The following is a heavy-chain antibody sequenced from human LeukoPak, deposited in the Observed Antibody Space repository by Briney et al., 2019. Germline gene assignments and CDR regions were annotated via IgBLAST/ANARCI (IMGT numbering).Heavy chain of an antibody. J-gene: IGHJ4*02. CDR3: ARVFSSSLYGSIGY. D-gene: IGHD6-13*01. V-gene: IGHV3-74*01. CDR2: LNSDGSST. CDR1: GFTFSTYW. Sequence: PGGPLRCSSAAPGFTFSTYWMHRVRQAPGMGLVCVSRLNSDGSSTSYADYVKCRFTRSRDNAKTTLYLQINSLRAEDTAVYYWARVFSSSLYGSIGYWGQGTLVTVSS.